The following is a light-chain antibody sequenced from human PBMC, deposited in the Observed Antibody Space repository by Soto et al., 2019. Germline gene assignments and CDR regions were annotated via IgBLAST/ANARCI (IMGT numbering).Light chain of an antibody. J-gene: IGKJ3*01. CDR1: QSISSY. CDR2: GAS. Sequence: DIQMAQSPSSLYASVGDRVTITCRASQSISSYLNWYQQKPGKAPKLLMSGASSLQSGVPSRFSGSGSGTDFTLTITSLQPDDFANYYCQQTYSIPFTFGPGTKVGIK. V-gene: IGKV1-39*01. CDR3: QQTYSIPFT.